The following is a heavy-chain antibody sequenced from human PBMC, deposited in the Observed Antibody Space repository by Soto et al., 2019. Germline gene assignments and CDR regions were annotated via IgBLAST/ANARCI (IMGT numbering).Heavy chain of an antibody. Sequence: PGGSLRLSCAASGFTFSSYGMHWVRQAPGKGLEWVAVISYDGSNKYYADSVKGRFTISRDNSKNTLYLQMNSLRAEDTAVYYCAKDDTEWLLLYAMDVWGQGTTVTVSS. D-gene: IGHD3-22*01. CDR2: ISYDGSNK. CDR1: GFTFSSYG. V-gene: IGHV3-30*18. J-gene: IGHJ6*02. CDR3: AKDDTEWLLLYAMDV.